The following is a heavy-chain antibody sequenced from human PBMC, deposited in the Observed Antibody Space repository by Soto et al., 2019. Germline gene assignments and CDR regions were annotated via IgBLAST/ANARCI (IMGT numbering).Heavy chain of an antibody. CDR3: ARGRGYSSSWSIYYFDI. CDR2: IRYDGSNK. Sequence: GGSLRLSCGASGFTFSSHGMHWVRQAPGKGLEWVAVIRYDGSNKYYADSVKGRFTISRDNSKNTLYLQMNSLRAEDTAVYYCARGRGYSSSWSIYYFDIGGKGTQVTVAS. V-gene: IGHV3-33*01. CDR1: GFTFSSHG. J-gene: IGHJ4*02. D-gene: IGHD6-13*01.